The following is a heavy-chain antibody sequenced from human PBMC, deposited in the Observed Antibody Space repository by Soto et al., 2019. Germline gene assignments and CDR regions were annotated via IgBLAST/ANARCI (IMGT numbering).Heavy chain of an antibody. J-gene: IGHJ4*02. CDR3: ARFPRGYSYGHFDY. V-gene: IGHV4-59*01. Sequence: PSETLSLTCTVSGGSISSYYWSWTRQPPGKGLEWIGYIYYSGSTNYNPSLKSRVTISVDTSKNQFSLKLSSVTAADTAVYYCARFPRGYSYGHFDYWGQGTLVTVSS. CDR1: GGSISSYY. CDR2: IYYSGST. D-gene: IGHD5-18*01.